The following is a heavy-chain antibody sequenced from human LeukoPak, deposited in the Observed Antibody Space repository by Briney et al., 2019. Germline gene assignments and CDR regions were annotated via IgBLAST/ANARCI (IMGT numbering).Heavy chain of an antibody. CDR1: GGSISSGGYY. V-gene: IGHV4-31*02. D-gene: IGHD5-18*01. Sequence: SETLSLTWTVSGGSISSGGYYWSWIRQHPGKGLEWIGYIYYSGSTYYNPSLKSRVTISVDTSKNQFSLKLSSVTAADTAVYYWARTGLDSYGYSAFDIWGQGAMVTVSS. CDR3: ARTGLDSYGYSAFDI. CDR2: IYYSGST. J-gene: IGHJ3*02.